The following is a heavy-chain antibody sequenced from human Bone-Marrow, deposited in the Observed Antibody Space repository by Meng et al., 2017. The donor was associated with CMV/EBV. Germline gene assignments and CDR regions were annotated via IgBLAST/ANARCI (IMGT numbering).Heavy chain of an antibody. V-gene: IGHV3-23*01. D-gene: IGHD3/OR15-3a*01. CDR3: ARVDRDSFDY. J-gene: IGHJ4*02. CDR2: ISGSGDTT. Sequence: GGSLRLSCAASEVTFNTYAMNWVRQAPGQGLVWVSAISGSGDTTYYADSGRGRFTISRENAKNSLYLQMNSLRAGDTAVYYGARVDRDSFDYWGQGRLVTFSS. CDR1: EVTFNTYA.